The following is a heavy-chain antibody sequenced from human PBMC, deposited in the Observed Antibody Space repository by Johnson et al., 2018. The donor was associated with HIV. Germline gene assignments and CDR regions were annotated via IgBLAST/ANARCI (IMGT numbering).Heavy chain of an antibody. V-gene: IGHV3-11*04. J-gene: IGHJ3*02. CDR2: ISSSGSTI. CDR1: GFSFDEDD. CDR3: AGDRLRWQFDNAFDS. D-gene: IGHD4-23*01. Sequence: QVQLVESGGGVVPPGGSLRLSCAASGFSFDEDDMSWVRQSPGKGLEWVSYISSSGSTIYYADSVKGRFTIPRDNAKNSLYLQMNSLRAEATAVYYCAGDRLRWQFDNAFDSWGQGTMVTVSS.